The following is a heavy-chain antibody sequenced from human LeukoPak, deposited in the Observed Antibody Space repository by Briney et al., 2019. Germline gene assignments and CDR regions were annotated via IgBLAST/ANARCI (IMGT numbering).Heavy chain of an antibody. J-gene: IGHJ5*02. CDR2: IRDSGET. D-gene: IGHD4-17*01. V-gene: IGHV3-66*03. Sequence: PGGSLRLSCAGSGFSVSNYYMSWVRQAPGKGLEWVSLIRDSGETFYADSVKGRFTISRDNSKNKMYLQMNRLRGEDTAVYFCARDRAVTQDWVEFDPWGQGTLVTVSS. CDR1: GFSVSNYY. CDR3: ARDRAVTQDWVEFDP.